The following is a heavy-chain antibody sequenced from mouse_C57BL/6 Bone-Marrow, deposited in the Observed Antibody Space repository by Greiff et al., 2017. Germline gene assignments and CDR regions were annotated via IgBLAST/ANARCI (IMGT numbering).Heavy chain of an antibody. CDR3: ARPRPKLWFDY. CDR1: GYTFTSYW. J-gene: IGHJ2*01. CDR2: IHPNSGST. Sequence: VQLQQPGAELVKPGASVKLSCKASGYTFTSYWMHWVKQRPGQGLEWIGMIHPNSGSTNYTEKFKSKATLTVDKSSSTAYMQLSSLTAEDSAVYYGARPRPKLWFDYWGQGTTLTVSS. D-gene: IGHD6-1*01. V-gene: IGHV1-64*01.